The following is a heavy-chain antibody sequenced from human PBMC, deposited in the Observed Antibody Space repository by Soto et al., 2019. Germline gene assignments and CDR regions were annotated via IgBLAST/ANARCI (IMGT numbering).Heavy chain of an antibody. Sequence: SETLSLTCTVSGGSISSGAYYWGWIRQHPGKGLEWIGYISHRGTAYYTPSLKSRVSLSVDPPKSQFSLNVTSLTAADTAVYYCARVSATGTRWFDPWGPGTLVTVSS. V-gene: IGHV4-31*03. D-gene: IGHD6-13*01. J-gene: IGHJ5*02. CDR1: GGSISSGAYY. CDR2: ISHRGTA. CDR3: ARVSATGTRWFDP.